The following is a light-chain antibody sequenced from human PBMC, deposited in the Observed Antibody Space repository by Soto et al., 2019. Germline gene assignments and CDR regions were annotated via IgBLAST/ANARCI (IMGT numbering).Light chain of an antibody. CDR1: SSNIGAGYD. Sequence: VLTPPPSVSGAPGQRVNISCTGSSSNIGAGYDVQWYQQLPGAAPRLLIFGNTNRPSGVPDRFSGSRSSTSASLAISGLQAEDEADYYCQSYDISLSVSVVFGGGTQLTVL. J-gene: IGLJ2*01. V-gene: IGLV1-40*01. CDR3: QSYDISLSVSVV. CDR2: GNT.